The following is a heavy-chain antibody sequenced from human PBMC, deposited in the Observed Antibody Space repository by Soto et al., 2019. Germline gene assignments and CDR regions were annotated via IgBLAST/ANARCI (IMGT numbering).Heavy chain of an antibody. J-gene: IGHJ6*02. V-gene: IGHV4-34*01. CDR1: GWSFSGYY. Sequence: SETLSLTCAVYGWSFSGYYWSWIRQPPGKGLEWFGEINHSGSTNYNPSLKSRVTISVDTSKNQFSLKLSSVTAADTAVYYCARARIPYYDFWSGYKDYGMDVWGQGTTVTVSS. D-gene: IGHD3-3*01. CDR2: INHSGST. CDR3: ARARIPYYDFWSGYKDYGMDV.